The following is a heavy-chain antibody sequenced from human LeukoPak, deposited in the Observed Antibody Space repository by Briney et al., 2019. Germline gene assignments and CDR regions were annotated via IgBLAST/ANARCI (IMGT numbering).Heavy chain of an antibody. V-gene: IGHV3-48*04. CDR1: GFTFSSYS. CDR2: ISSSSSTI. CDR3: ASARRANYEYSSSSS. J-gene: IGHJ4*02. D-gene: IGHD6-6*01. Sequence: GGSLRLSCAASGFTFSSYSMNWVRQAPGKGLEWVSYISSSSSTIYYADSVKGRFTISRDNAKNPLYLQMNSLRAEVTAVYYCASARRANYEYSSSSSWGQGTLVTVSS.